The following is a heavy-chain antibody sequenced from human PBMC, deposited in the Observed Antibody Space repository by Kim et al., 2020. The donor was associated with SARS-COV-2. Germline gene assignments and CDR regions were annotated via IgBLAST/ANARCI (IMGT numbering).Heavy chain of an antibody. J-gene: IGHJ6*03. Sequence: ASVKVSCKASGYTFTSYAMNWVRQAPGQGLEWMGWINTNTGNPTYAQGFTGRFVFSLDTSVSTAYLQISSLKAEDTAVYYCARAHVDTIFGVVINPYYYMDVWGKGTTVTVSS. V-gene: IGHV7-4-1*02. D-gene: IGHD3-3*01. CDR2: INTNTGNP. CDR1: GYTFTSYA. CDR3: ARAHVDTIFGVVINPYYYMDV.